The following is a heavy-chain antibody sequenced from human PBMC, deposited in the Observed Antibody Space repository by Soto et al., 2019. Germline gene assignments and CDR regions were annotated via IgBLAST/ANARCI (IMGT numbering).Heavy chain of an antibody. CDR2: IVPIDGTT. D-gene: IGHD3-3*01. Sequence: QVQLVQSGAEVKKPGSSVKVSCTTSGGTISNFAINWVRQAPGQGLEWMGGIVPIDGTTNYAEKFQGRVTMTADASRSTAYMDLSSLRSDDPAVYYCARSFTKSRRGGVAFDYWGQGTLLTVSP. J-gene: IGHJ4*02. CDR3: ARSFTKSRRGGVAFDY. V-gene: IGHV1-69*01. CDR1: GGTISNFA.